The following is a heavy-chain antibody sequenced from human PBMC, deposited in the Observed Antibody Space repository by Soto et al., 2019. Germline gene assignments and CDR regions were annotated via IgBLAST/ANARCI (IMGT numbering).Heavy chain of an antibody. Sequence: AGSLRISCAASGFTLSRFSMSWVRQAPGKGLEWVSGISDSSTSTYYADSVEGRFTISRDNSKNTLYLQMNSPRVEDTAVYFWAKGAPFWSLDWFDPWGQGTLVTVSS. J-gene: IGHJ5*02. CDR1: GFTLSRFS. D-gene: IGHD3-3*01. V-gene: IGHV3-23*01. CDR2: ISDSSTST. CDR3: AKGAPFWSLDWFDP.